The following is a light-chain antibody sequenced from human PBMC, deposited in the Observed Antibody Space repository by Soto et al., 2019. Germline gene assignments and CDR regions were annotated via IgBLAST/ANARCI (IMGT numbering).Light chain of an antibody. Sequence: DIQLTQSPSTVSASVGDRVTITCRASESVEGWLAWYQQKPGKAPNLLISEASTLESGVSSRFSGSGSETAFSLTVSSLQPADSATYYGQQYSSYPYTFGQGTRLDIK. CDR3: QQYSSYPYT. V-gene: IGKV1-5*03. CDR1: ESVEGW. CDR2: EAS. J-gene: IGKJ2*01.